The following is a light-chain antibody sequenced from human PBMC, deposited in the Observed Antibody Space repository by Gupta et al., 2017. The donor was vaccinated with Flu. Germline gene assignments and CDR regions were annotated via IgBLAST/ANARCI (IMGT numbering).Light chain of an antibody. J-gene: IGLJ2*01. CDR1: KLGNKY. CDR3: QAGDSSNDTVV. Sequence: TINTTGTAYKLGNKYAYWSQPHHGQAPILFIYKDSNRPAGIPERFSGSNAGNTATLTISGAQAGDGADYYCQAGDSSNDTVVFGGGTKLTVL. CDR2: KDS. V-gene: IGLV3-1*01.